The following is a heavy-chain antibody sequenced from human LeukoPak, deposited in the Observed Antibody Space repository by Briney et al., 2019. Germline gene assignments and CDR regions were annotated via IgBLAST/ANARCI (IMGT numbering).Heavy chain of an antibody. Sequence: PSETLSLTCTVSGYSISSGYYWSWIRQPAGKGLEWIGRIYTSGSTNYNPSLKSRVTISVDTSKNQFSLKLSSVTAADTAVYYCARAGYSSSWGESYYYYHMDVWGKGTTVTISS. D-gene: IGHD6-13*01. CDR1: GYSISSGYY. CDR2: IYTSGST. V-gene: IGHV4-61*02. CDR3: ARAGYSSSWGESYYYYHMDV. J-gene: IGHJ6*03.